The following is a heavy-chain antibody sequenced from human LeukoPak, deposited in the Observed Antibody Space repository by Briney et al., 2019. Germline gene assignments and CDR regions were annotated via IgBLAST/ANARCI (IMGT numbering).Heavy chain of an antibody. CDR2: IYYSGST. CDR1: GGSISGSSYY. CDR3: ARLFGITIFGETLNWFDP. Sequence: SETLSLTCTVSGGSISGSSYYWGWIRQPPGKGLEWIGNIYYSGSTYSNPSLKSRVTISVHTSKNQFSLKLSSVTAADTAVYYCARLFGITIFGETLNWFDPWGQGTQVTVSS. J-gene: IGHJ5*02. D-gene: IGHD3-3*01. V-gene: IGHV4-39*07.